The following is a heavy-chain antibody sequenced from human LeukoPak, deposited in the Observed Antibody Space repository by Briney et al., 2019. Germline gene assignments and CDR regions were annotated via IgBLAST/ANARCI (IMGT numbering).Heavy chain of an antibody. J-gene: IGHJ3*02. CDR2: IRHDGSNK. CDR3: AKEAFDI. Sequence: GSLRLSCAASGFTFSSYGMHWVRQAPGKGLEWVAFIRHDGSNKYYADSVKGRFTISRDNSKNTLYLQMNSLRAEDTAVYYCAKEAFDIWGQGTMVTVSS. CDR1: GFTFSSYG. V-gene: IGHV3-30*02.